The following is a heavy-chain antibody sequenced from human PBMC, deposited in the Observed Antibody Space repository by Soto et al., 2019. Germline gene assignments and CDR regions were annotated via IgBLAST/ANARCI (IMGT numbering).Heavy chain of an antibody. Sequence: QVQLVQSGAEVKKPGASVKVSCKASGYTFTSYYMHWVRQAPGQGLEWMGIINPSGGSTSYAQKFQGRVTMTRDTSTSTVYMELSSLRSEDTAVYYCARDIPVLRFLELLGSLGLDVWGQGTTVTVSS. CDR1: GYTFTSYY. D-gene: IGHD3-3*01. V-gene: IGHV1-46*01. CDR3: ARDIPVLRFLELLGSLGLDV. J-gene: IGHJ6*02. CDR2: INPSGGST.